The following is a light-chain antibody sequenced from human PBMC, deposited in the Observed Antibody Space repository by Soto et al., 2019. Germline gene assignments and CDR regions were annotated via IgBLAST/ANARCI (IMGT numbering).Light chain of an antibody. J-gene: IGKJ1*01. Sequence: IHMTHSRSTLSASVGDRVTITCRASQSISSWLAWYQQKPGKAPKLLIYKASSLESGVPSRFSGSGSGTEFTLTISSLQPDDFATYYCQQYNSYPRTFGQGTKVDIK. V-gene: IGKV1-5*03. CDR3: QQYNSYPRT. CDR2: KAS. CDR1: QSISSW.